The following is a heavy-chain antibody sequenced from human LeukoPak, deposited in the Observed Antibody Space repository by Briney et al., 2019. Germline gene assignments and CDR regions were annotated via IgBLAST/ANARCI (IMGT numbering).Heavy chain of an antibody. CDR1: GFTFSTHW. Sequence: GGSLRLSCAASGFTFSTHWMSWVRQVPGKGLEWVAHIKEDGSEKYYVDSVKGRFTISRDNAKKSLYLQMNSLRAEDSAIYYCASGYLDDFWSGHFWGQGTQVTVSS. V-gene: IGHV3-7*01. J-gene: IGHJ4*02. CDR3: ASGYLDDFWSGHF. CDR2: IKEDGSEK. D-gene: IGHD3-3*01.